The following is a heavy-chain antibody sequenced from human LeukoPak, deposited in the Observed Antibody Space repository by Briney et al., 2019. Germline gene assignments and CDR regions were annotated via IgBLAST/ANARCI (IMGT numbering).Heavy chain of an antibody. CDR3: VRDPGSGYSFLYYFDY. Sequence: ASVKVSCKASGYTFTGYYMHWVRQAPGQGLEWMGWINPNSGGTNYAQRFQGRVTVTRETSISTAYMELSRLRSDDTAVYYCVRDPGSGYSFLYYFDYWGQGTLVTVSS. CDR1: GYTFTGYY. D-gene: IGHD5-18*01. J-gene: IGHJ4*02. V-gene: IGHV1-2*02. CDR2: INPNSGGT.